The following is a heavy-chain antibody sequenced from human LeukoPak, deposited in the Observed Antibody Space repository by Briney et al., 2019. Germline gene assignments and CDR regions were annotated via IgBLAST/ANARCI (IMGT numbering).Heavy chain of an antibody. CDR2: IDSDGGTT. CDR1: GVTFSSYS. J-gene: IGHJ3*02. Sequence: GRCLRLSCAASGVTFSSYSMHWVRRAPGKGLEWVSRIDSDGGTTNYADSVKGRFTISRDNAKNTVYLQMNSLRAEDTAVYYCTRAFEIWGPGTMVTVSS. V-gene: IGHV3-74*01. CDR3: TRAFEI.